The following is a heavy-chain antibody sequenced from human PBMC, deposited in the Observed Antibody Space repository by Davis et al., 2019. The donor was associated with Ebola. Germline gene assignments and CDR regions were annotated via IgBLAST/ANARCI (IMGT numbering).Heavy chain of an antibody. CDR3: ARGKELRYFACMDV. Sequence: GESLKISCAASGFTVSSNYMSWVRQAPGKGLEWVSVIYSGGSTYYADSVKGRFTISRDNAKNSLYLQMNSLRDEDTAVYYCARGKELRYFACMDVWGQGTTVTVSS. CDR1: GFTVSSNY. J-gene: IGHJ6*02. D-gene: IGHD3-9*01. CDR2: IYSGGST. V-gene: IGHV3-53*01.